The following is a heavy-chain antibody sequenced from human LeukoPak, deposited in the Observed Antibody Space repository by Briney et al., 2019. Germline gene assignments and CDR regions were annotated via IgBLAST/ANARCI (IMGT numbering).Heavy chain of an antibody. CDR3: ARRSRYYDILTGPYYFDY. J-gene: IGHJ4*02. CDR2: IIPIFGTA. CDR1: GGTFSSYA. D-gene: IGHD3-9*01. Sequence: SVKVSCKASGGTFSSYAISWVRQAPGQGLEWMGGIIPIFGTANYAQKFQGRVTITADESTSTAYMELSSLRSEDTAVYYCARRSRYYDILTGPYYFDYWGQGTLVTVSS. V-gene: IGHV1-69*13.